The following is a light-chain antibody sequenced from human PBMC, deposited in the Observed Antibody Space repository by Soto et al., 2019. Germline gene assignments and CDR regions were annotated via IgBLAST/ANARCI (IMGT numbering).Light chain of an antibody. CDR3: QQYNNWPPT. CDR2: GAS. J-gene: IGKJ1*01. Sequence: EIVLTQSPVTLSLSPGERATLSCRASQSVSSSYLAWNQQKPGQAPRLLIYGASTRATGIPARFSGSGSGTEFTLTISSLQSEDFAVYYCQQYNNWPPTFGQGTKVDIK. CDR1: QSVSSSY. V-gene: IGKV3-15*01.